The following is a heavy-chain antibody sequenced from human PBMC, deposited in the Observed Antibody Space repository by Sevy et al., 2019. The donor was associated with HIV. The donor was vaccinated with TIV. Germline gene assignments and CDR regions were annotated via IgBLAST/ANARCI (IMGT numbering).Heavy chain of an antibody. CDR3: ARGGYYYDNAAYYALDS. J-gene: IGHJ4*02. CDR2: IWSEGAYQ. V-gene: IGHV3-33*01. Sequence: GGSLRLSCAATGFTFSNYAMHWVRQAPGKGMEWVAIIWSEGAYQYHGESVKGRFTISRDNSKNTLYLQMNNVRVEETAVDYCARGGYYYDNAAYYALDSWGQGTLVTVSS. CDR1: GFTFSNYA. D-gene: IGHD3-22*01.